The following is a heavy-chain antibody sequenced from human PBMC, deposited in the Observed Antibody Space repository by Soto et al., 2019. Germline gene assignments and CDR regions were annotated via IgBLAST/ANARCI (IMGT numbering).Heavy chain of an antibody. J-gene: IGHJ5*02. CDR3: ARNGYSSSWYAGGWFDP. Sequence: GESLKISCKGSGYSFTSYWIGWVRQMPGKGLEWMGIIYPGDSDTRYSPSFQGQVTISADKSISTAYLQWSSLKASDTAMYYCARNGYSSSWYAGGWFDPWGQGTLVTVSS. D-gene: IGHD6-13*01. CDR1: GYSFTSYW. CDR2: IYPGDSDT. V-gene: IGHV5-51*01.